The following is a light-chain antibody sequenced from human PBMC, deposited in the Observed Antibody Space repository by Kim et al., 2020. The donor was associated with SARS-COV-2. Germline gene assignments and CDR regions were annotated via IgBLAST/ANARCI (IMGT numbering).Light chain of an antibody. CDR3: NSRDSSGNHLEV. CDR2: GKN. CDR1: SLRSDY. Sequence: LGQTVRITSQGDSLRSDYASWYQQKPGQAPVLVIYGKNNRPSGIPDRFSGSSSGNTASLTITGAQAEDEADYYCNSRDSSGNHLEVFGGGTQLTVL. V-gene: IGLV3-19*01. J-gene: IGLJ2*01.